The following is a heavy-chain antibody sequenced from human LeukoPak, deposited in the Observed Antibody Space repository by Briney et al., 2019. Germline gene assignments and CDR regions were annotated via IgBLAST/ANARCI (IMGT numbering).Heavy chain of an antibody. D-gene: IGHD2-2*01. Sequence: SETLSLTCTVSGYSISSGYYWGWIRQPPGKGLEWIGSIYHSGSTYYNPSLKSRVTISVDTSKNQFSLKLSSVTAADTAVYYCARDRCSSTSCYSFDYWGQGTLVTVSS. CDR3: ARDRCSSTSCYSFDY. CDR1: GYSISSGYY. CDR2: IYHSGST. V-gene: IGHV4-38-2*02. J-gene: IGHJ4*02.